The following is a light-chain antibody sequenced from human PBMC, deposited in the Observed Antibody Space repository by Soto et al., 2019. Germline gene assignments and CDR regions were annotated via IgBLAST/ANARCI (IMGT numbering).Light chain of an antibody. CDR1: QTISSW. Sequence: DIQMTQSPSTLSGSVGDRVTITCRASQTISSWLAWYQQKPGKAPKLLIYKASTLKSGVLSRFTGSGSGTEFTLTISSLQPDDFATYYCQHYNRYSEAFGQGTKVELK. CDR3: QHYNRYSEA. V-gene: IGKV1-5*03. CDR2: KAS. J-gene: IGKJ1*01.